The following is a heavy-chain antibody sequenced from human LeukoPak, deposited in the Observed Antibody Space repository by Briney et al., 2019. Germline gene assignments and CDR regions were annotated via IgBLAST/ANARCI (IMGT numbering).Heavy chain of an antibody. CDR3: ARDAKTYYYDSSGYYFDY. CDR2: ISSSSSYI. D-gene: IGHD3-22*01. CDR1: LFTFSNYS. J-gene: IGHJ4*02. Sequence: GGSLTLSCAASLFTFSNYSMNWLRQAPAKGLEWVSSISSSSSYIYYADSVKGRFTISSDNAKNSLYLQMNSLRAEGTAVYYCARDAKTYYYDSSGYYFDYWGQGTLVTVSS. V-gene: IGHV3-21*01.